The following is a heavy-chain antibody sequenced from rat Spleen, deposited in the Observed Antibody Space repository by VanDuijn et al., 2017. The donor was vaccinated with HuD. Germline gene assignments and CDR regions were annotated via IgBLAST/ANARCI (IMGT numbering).Heavy chain of an antibody. V-gene: IGHV5-20*01. J-gene: IGHJ3*01. CDR1: GFTFSDYY. CDR3: TTDGQGARFAY. Sequence: EVQLVESDGGLVQPGRSLKLSCAASGFTFSDYYMAWVRQVPTKGLEWVATINYDGSGTYYRDSVKGRFTISRDNANSTRYLQMDSLRSEDTATYYGTTDGQGARFAYWGQGTLVTVSS. CDR2: INYDGSGT. D-gene: IGHD5-1*01.